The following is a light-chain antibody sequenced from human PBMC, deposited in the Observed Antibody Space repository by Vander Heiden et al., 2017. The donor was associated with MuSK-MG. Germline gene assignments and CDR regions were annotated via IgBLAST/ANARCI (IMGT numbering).Light chain of an antibody. V-gene: IGKV1-33*01. CDR3: QQYDNLPLT. J-gene: IGKJ4*01. CDR1: QNISNY. Sequence: DIQMTQSPSSLSASVGDRVTITCQASQNISNYLNWYQQKPGKAPKLLIYDASNLETGVPSRFSGSGSGTDFIFTISSLQPEDIATYYCQQYDNLPLTFGGGTKVXIK. CDR2: DAS.